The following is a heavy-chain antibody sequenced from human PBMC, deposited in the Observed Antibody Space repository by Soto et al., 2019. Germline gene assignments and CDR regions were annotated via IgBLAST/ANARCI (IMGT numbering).Heavy chain of an antibody. CDR1: GFTFSSYW. CDR2: IKQDGSEK. J-gene: IGHJ4*02. V-gene: IGHV3-7*01. Sequence: GGSLRLSCAASGFTFSSYWMSWVRQAPGKGLEWVANIKQDGSEKYYVDSVKGRFTISRDNAKNSLYLQMNSLRAEDTAVYYCARDFFLITMVRGVIGNYWGQGTLVTVSS. D-gene: IGHD3-10*01. CDR3: ARDFFLITMVRGVIGNY.